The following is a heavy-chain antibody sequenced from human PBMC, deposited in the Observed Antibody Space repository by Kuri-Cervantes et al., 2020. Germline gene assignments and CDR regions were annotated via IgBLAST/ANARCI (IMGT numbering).Heavy chain of an antibody. CDR2: ISGSGGST. CDR1: GFTFSSYA. J-gene: IGHJ4*02. Sequence: GESLKISCAASGFTFSSYAMSWVRQAPGKGLEWVSAISGSGGSTYYADSVKGRFTISRDNSKNTLYLQMNSLRAEDTAVYYCAKLQYSSFLYDHWGQGTLVTVSS. D-gene: IGHD6-6*01. V-gene: IGHV3-23*01. CDR3: AKLQYSSFLYDH.